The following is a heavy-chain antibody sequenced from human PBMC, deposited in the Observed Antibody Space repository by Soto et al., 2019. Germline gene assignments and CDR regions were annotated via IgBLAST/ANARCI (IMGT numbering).Heavy chain of an antibody. CDR2: FIPVYRTL. D-gene: IGHD3-3*01. V-gene: IGHV1-69*13. CDR3: ATGVIWIGYFTVDS. CDR1: GGSFGNSA. J-gene: IGHJ4*02. Sequence: SVKVSFKASGGSFGNSAINWLRQTPGQGLEWLGGFIPVYRTLNYAQKFQGRVTITADESTGTAYMTLSSLASDDTAVYYCATGVIWIGYFTVDSWGQGTRVTVSS.